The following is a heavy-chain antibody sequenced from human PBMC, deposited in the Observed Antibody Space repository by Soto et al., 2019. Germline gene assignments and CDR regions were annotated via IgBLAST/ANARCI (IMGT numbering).Heavy chain of an antibody. V-gene: IGHV1-24*01. Sequence: ASVKVSCKVSGYTLSELSMHWLRQAPGYGLEWMGGFDPKEGETIYAQKFQGRVAMTGDTSSDTAYMELKSLRSEDTAVYYCATVRYHYGSGSYFYFDPWGQGTLVTVSS. CDR1: GYTLSELS. J-gene: IGHJ5*02. D-gene: IGHD3-10*01. CDR3: ATVRYHYGSGSYFYFDP. CDR2: FDPKEGET.